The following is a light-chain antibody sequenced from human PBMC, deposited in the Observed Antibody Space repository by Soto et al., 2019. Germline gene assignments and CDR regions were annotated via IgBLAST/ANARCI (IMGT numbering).Light chain of an antibody. CDR1: SSDIGGYDY. J-gene: IGLJ1*01. Sequence: QSALTQPASVSGSPVQSITISGTGTSSDIGGYDYVSWYQQYPGKAPKLMIYDVSNRPSGVSDRFSGSKSANTASLTISGLLAEDEADYYCNSYTTSSSLYVFGTGTKATVL. CDR2: DVS. CDR3: NSYTTSSSLYV. V-gene: IGLV2-14*01.